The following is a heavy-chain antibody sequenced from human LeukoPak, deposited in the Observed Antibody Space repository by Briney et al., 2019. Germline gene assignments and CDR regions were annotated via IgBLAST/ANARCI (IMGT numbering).Heavy chain of an antibody. CDR2: IYYSGST. Sequence: SETLSLTCTVSGGSISSSSYYWGWIRQPPGKGLEWIGSIYYSGSTYHNPSLKSRVTISVDTSKNQFSLKLSSVTAADTAVYYCVRQGRYLTGYSYWGQGTLVTVSS. CDR3: VRQGRYLTGYSY. D-gene: IGHD3-9*01. CDR1: GGSISSSSYY. J-gene: IGHJ4*02. V-gene: IGHV4-39*07.